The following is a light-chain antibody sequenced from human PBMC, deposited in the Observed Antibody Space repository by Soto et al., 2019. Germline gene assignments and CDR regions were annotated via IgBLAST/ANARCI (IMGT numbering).Light chain of an antibody. CDR2: TAS. V-gene: IGKV1-12*01. CDR3: QQANSFPLT. Sequence: IQMTQSPSSVSASVGDRVTITCRASQGISSLFAWYQQKPGNAPKLLIHTASSLQSGVPSRFSGSGSGTDFTLTISSLQPEDFATYYCQQANSFPLTFGGGTKVEIK. CDR1: QGISSL. J-gene: IGKJ4*01.